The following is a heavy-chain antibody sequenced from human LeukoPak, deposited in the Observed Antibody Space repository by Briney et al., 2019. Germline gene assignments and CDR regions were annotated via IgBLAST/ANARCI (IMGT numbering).Heavy chain of an antibody. CDR1: GGSISSYY. D-gene: IGHD3-10*01. V-gene: IGHV4-4*02. Sequence: SETLSLTCTVSGGSISSYYWSWVRQPPGKGLEWIGEIYHSGSTNYNPSLKSRVTISVDKSKNQFSLKLSSVTAADTAVYYCARDYYGPGGYFDYWGQGTLVTVSS. J-gene: IGHJ4*02. CDR2: IYHSGST. CDR3: ARDYYGPGGYFDY.